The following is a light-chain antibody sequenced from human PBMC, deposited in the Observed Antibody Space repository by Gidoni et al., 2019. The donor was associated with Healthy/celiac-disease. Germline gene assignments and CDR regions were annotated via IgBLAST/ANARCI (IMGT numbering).Light chain of an antibody. Sequence: SYELTQPPSVSVSPGQTASITCSGDKLGDKYACWYQQKPGQSPVLVIYQDSKRPSGIPERFPGSHPGNTATLTISGTQAMDEADYYCQAWDSSTVVFGGGTKLTVL. CDR1: KLGDKY. V-gene: IGLV3-1*01. CDR3: QAWDSSTVV. J-gene: IGLJ2*01. CDR2: QDS.